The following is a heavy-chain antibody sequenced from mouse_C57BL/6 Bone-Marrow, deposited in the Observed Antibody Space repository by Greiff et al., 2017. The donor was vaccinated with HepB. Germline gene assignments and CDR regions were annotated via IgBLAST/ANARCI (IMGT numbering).Heavy chain of an antibody. CDR1: GYTFTSYG. D-gene: IGHD1-1*01. Sequence: VKLQESGAELARPGASVKLSCKASGYTFTSYGISWVKQRTGQGLEWIGEIYPRSGNTYYNEKFKGKATLTADKSSSTAYMELRSLTSEDSAVYFCARWSLVDGYAMDYWGQGTSVTVSS. CDR3: ARWSLVDGYAMDY. V-gene: IGHV1-81*01. CDR2: IYPRSGNT. J-gene: IGHJ4*01.